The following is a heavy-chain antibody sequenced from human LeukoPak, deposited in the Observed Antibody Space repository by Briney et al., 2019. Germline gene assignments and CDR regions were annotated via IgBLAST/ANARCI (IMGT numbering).Heavy chain of an antibody. J-gene: IGHJ5*02. V-gene: IGHV3-74*03. Sequence: PGGSLRLSCVGSGFTISNYWMHWVRQAPGTGLVWVSRIHPDGSITTYADSVKGRFTISRDNAKNTLYLQMNSLRAEDTAVYYCAPQQTYSPYNWFDPWGLGTLVTVSS. D-gene: IGHD5-12*01. CDR1: GFTISNYW. CDR2: IHPDGSIT. CDR3: APQQTYSPYNWFDP.